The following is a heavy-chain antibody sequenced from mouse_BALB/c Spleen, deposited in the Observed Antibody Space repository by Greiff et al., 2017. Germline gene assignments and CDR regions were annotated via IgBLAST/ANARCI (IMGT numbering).Heavy chain of an antibody. CDR1: GYSFTSGYS. CDR2: IHYSGST. J-gene: IGHJ2*01. V-gene: IGHV3-1*02. CDR3: AILFGY. Sequence: EVKLMESGPDLVKPSESLSLTCTATGYSFTSGYSWYWIRQFPGNQLEWMCYIHYSGSTNYNPSLKSRISITRDTAQNKFFLQLNSVTTEDTATYCCAILFGYWGQGTTLTVSS.